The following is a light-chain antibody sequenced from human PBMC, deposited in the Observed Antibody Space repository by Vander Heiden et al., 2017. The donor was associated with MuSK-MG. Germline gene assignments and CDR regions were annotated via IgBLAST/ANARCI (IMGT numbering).Light chain of an antibody. Sequence: QSVLTQPPPASGTPGPSITIFCSGGSSNIGKFSVYWYQQLPGTAPKLLIYKNDQRPSGVPDRFSGSKSGSSASLAIRGLRSEDEADYYCAAWDDSLGAYVLFGGGTKLTVL. V-gene: IGLV1-47*01. J-gene: IGLJ2*01. CDR1: SSNIGKFS. CDR3: AAWDDSLGAYVL. CDR2: KND.